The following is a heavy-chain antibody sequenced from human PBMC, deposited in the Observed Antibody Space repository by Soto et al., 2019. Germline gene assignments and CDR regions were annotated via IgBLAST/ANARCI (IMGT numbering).Heavy chain of an antibody. D-gene: IGHD2-15*01. CDR1: GVSFSGYY. CDR3: AKDMGYCSGGSCYPTQIFDY. Sequence: SETLSLTCAVYGVSFSGYYWSWIRQPPGKGLEWIGEINHSGSTNYNPSLKSRVTISVDTSKNQFSLRAEDTAVYYCAKDMGYCSGGSCYPTQIFDYWGQGTLVTVSS. V-gene: IGHV4-34*01. J-gene: IGHJ4*02. CDR2: INHSGST.